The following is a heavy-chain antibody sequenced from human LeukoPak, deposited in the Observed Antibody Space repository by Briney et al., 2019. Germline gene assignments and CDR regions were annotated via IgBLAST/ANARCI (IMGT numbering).Heavy chain of an antibody. Sequence: GGSLRLSCAASGFTFSSYAMSWVRQAPGKGLEWVSAISGSGGSTYYADSVKGRFTISRDNSKDTLYLQMNSLRAEDTAVYYCAKRLEYSSSSGSFWGQGTLVTVSS. D-gene: IGHD6-6*01. V-gene: IGHV3-23*01. CDR2: ISGSGGST. J-gene: IGHJ4*02. CDR3: AKRLEYSSSSGSF. CDR1: GFTFSSYA.